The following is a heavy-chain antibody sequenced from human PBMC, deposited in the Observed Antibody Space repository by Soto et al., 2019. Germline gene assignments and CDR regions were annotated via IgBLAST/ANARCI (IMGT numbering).Heavy chain of an antibody. CDR1: GFTFSSYA. D-gene: IGHD3-22*01. CDR2: ISGSGGST. Sequence: EVQLLESGGGLVQPGGSLILSCAASGFTFSSYAMSWVRQAPRKGLVWVSVISGSGGSTYYADSVKGRFTISRDNAKNKLYLQMNSLRATDTAVDYCAKDYRFDSSGVCDYWCQGTLITVSS. V-gene: IGHV3-23*01. CDR3: AKDYRFDSSGVCDY. J-gene: IGHJ4*02.